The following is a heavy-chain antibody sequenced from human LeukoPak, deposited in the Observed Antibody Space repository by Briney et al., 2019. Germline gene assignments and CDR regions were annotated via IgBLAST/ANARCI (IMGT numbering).Heavy chain of an antibody. CDR1: GYTFTGYY. CDR2: INPNSGGT. CDR3: ARGGDCYSSENDAFDI. V-gene: IGHV1-2*02. J-gene: IGHJ3*02. D-gene: IGHD2-21*02. Sequence: GASVKVSCKASGYTFTGYYMHWVRRAAGQGLEWMGWINPNSGGTNYAQKFQGRVTMTRDTSISTAYMELSRLRSDDTAVYYCARGGDCYSSENDAFDIWGQGTMVTVSS.